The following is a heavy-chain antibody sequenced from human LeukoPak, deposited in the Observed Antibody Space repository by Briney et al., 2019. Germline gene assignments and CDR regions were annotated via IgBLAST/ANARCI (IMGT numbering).Heavy chain of an antibody. D-gene: IGHD3-16*02. J-gene: IGHJ6*03. CDR2: IYPSDSHT. Sequence: GESLKISCQGSGYTFPIYWIGWVRQTPGKGLECMGIIYPSDSHTIYSPSFQGQVTVSADKSISIAYLQWSSLKASDTAIYYCVGPYRPPQDSRAAKPTGYYYYYMDVWGTGTTVIVSS. CDR3: VGPYRPPQDSRAAKPTGYYYYYMDV. V-gene: IGHV5-51*01. CDR1: GYTFPIYW.